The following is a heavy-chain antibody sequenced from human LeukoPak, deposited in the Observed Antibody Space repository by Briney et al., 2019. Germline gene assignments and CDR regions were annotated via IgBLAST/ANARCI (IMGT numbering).Heavy chain of an antibody. D-gene: IGHD2-15*01. V-gene: IGHV3-48*03. CDR2: ISSSGSTI. CDR1: GFTFSSYE. J-gene: IGHJ6*04. CDR3: ARECSGGSCYFNYYGMDV. Sequence: PGGSLRLSCAASGFTFSSYEMNWVRQAPGKGLEWVSYISSSGSTIYYADSVKGRFTISRDNAKNSLYLQMNSLRAEDTAVYYCARECSGGSCYFNYYGMDVWGKGTTVTVSS.